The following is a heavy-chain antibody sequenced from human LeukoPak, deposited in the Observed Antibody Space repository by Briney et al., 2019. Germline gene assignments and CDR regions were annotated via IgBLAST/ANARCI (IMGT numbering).Heavy chain of an antibody. Sequence: PSETLSLTCTVSGVSISSSSYYWNWIRQPPGKGLEWIGNIKYGGSTYYNPSLKSRVTISVDTSKTQFSLKLSSVTAADTAVFYCARRIGGSAEIDYWGQGTLVTVSS. J-gene: IGHJ4*02. CDR1: GVSISSSSYY. CDR3: ARRIGGSAEIDY. D-gene: IGHD1-26*01. CDR2: IKYGGST. V-gene: IGHV4-39*01.